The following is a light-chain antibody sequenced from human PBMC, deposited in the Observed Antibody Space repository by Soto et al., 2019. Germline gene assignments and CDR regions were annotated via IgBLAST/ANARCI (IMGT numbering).Light chain of an antibody. CDR1: SSDVGEYNS. V-gene: IGLV2-14*01. CDR2: EVT. CDR3: SSYTSSSTYV. Sequence: QSALTQPASVSGSPGQSITISCTGTSSDVGEYNSVFWYQQHPGKAPKLIIYEVTNRPSWVSDRLSGSKSGNTASLTISGLQAEDEADYYCSSYTSSSTYVFGVGTKLTVL. J-gene: IGLJ1*01.